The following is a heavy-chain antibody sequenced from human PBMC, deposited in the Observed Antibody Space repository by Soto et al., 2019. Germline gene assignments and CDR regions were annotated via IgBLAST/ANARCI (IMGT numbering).Heavy chain of an antibody. V-gene: IGHV4-39*01. CDR2: IYYSGRT. J-gene: IGHJ4*02. CDR1: GGYISSSSYY. Sequence: QLQLQESGPGLVKPSETLSLTCTVSGGYISSSSYYWGWIRPPPGKGLEWIGSIYYSGRTYYNPSLKSRVTISVDTSKNQFSLKLSSVTAADTAVYYCASNEGYCSGGSCLQDDYWGQGTLVTVSS. CDR3: ASNEGYCSGGSCLQDDY. D-gene: IGHD2-15*01.